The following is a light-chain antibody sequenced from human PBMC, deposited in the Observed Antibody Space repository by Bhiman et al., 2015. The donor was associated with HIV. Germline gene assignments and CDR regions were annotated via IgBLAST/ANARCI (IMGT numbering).Light chain of an antibody. CDR2: DVS. J-gene: IGLJ2*01. Sequence: QSALTQPASVSGSPGQSITISCSGTSSDVGGYNYVSWYQQLPGKAPKVMIYDVSNRPSGVSNRFSGSKSANTASLTISGLQAEDEADYYCSSYASSSTLVFGGGTQLTVL. V-gene: IGLV2-14*03. CDR1: SSDVGGYNY. CDR3: SSYASSSTLV.